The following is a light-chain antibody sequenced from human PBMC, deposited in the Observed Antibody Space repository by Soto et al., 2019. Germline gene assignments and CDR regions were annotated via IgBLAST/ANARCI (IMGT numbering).Light chain of an antibody. CDR1: QNIDSP. V-gene: IGKV3-15*01. CDR2: DAI. J-gene: IGKJ4*02. Sequence: FPATLSVSPGQSVTLSCRASQNIDSPMSWFLQKPGQTPRLLIYDAIIRAPGVPARFSGSWSGTEFTLTISSLQPEDFAVYYCQQYDTWPRTFGGGTKVDIK. CDR3: QQYDTWPRT.